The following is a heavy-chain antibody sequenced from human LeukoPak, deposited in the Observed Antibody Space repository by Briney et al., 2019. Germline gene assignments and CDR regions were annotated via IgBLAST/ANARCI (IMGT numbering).Heavy chain of an antibody. J-gene: IGHJ5*02. V-gene: IGHV4-59*01. CDR1: GGSISSYY. CDR2: IYYSGST. D-gene: IGHD3-22*01. Sequence: KPSETLSLTCTVSGGSISSYYWSWIRQPPGKGLEWIGYIYYSGSTNYNPSLKSRVTISVDTSKNQFSLKLSSVTAADTAVYYCARDPRITMIVVPPGGPWFDPWGQGTLVTVSS. CDR3: ARDPRITMIVVPPGGPWFDP.